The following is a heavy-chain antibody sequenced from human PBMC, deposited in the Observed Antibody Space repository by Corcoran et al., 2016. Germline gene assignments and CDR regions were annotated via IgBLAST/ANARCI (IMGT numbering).Heavy chain of an antibody. CDR2: INSDGSST. CDR1: GFTFSSSW. D-gene: IGHD1-26*01. Sequence: EVQLVESGGGLVHPGGSLRLSCSASGFTFSSSWMHWVRQAPGKGLVWVSRINSDGSSTSYAASVQGRFTISRGNAKNTLYLQMNSLRAEDTAVYYCAREGESGSYYWFDPWGQGTLVTVSS. V-gene: IGHV3-74*01. CDR3: AREGESGSYYWFDP. J-gene: IGHJ5*02.